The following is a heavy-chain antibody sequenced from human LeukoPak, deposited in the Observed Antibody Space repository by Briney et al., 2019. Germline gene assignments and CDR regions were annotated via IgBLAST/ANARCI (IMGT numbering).Heavy chain of an antibody. V-gene: IGHV4-59*01. J-gene: IGHJ4*02. CDR2: IYYSGST. D-gene: IGHD5-12*01. CDR3: ARDSGYNYFDY. CDR1: GGSISSYY. Sequence: SETLSLTCTVSGGSISSYYWSWIRQPPGKGLEWIGYIYYSGSTNYNPSLKSRVTISVDTSKNQYSLKLSSVTAADTAVYYCARDSGYNYFDYWGQGTLVTVSS.